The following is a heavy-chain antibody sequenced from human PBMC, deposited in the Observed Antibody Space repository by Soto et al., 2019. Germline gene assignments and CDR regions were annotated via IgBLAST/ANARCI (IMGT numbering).Heavy chain of an antibody. V-gene: IGHV3-23*01. Sequence: GGSLRLSCAASGFSFTNFAMSWVRQAPGKGLEWVAGIGASGDITGYADSVKGRLSISRDNSKNTLYLQLNSLRFEDTAVYYCAKDDFTDRGDDYFDSWGPGTLVTVYS. J-gene: IGHJ4*02. CDR2: IGASGDIT. D-gene: IGHD2-21*02. CDR1: GFSFTNFA. CDR3: AKDDFTDRGDDYFDS.